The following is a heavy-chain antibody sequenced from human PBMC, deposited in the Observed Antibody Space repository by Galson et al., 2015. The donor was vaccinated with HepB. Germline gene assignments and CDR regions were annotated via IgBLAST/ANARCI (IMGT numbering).Heavy chain of an antibody. Sequence: SVKVSCKASGYTFTSYGMNWVRQAPGQGLKWMGWINTNTGNPTYAQGLTGRFVFSLDTSVSTAYLQISSLKAEDTAVYYCARGLADFWNGYYYYYMDVRGKGTTVTVSS. J-gene: IGHJ6*03. V-gene: IGHV7-4-1*02. CDR1: GYTFTSYG. CDR3: ARGLADFWNGYYYYYMDV. D-gene: IGHD3-3*01. CDR2: INTNTGNP.